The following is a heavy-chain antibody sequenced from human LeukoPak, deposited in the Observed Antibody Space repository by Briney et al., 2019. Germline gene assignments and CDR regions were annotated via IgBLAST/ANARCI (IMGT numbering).Heavy chain of an antibody. Sequence: GGSLRLSCAASGFTFSSYAMSWVRRAPGKGLEWVSAISGSGGSTYYAGSVKGRFTISRDNSKNTLYLQMNSLRAEDTAVYYCAKGHYGDYGIYYYYGMDVWGQGTTVTVSS. D-gene: IGHD4-17*01. CDR3: AKGHYGDYGIYYYYGMDV. CDR2: ISGSGGST. J-gene: IGHJ6*02. V-gene: IGHV3-23*01. CDR1: GFTFSSYA.